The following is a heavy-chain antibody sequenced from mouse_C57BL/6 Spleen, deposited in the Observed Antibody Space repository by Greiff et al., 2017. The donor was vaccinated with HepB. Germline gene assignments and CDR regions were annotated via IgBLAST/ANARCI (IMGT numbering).Heavy chain of an antibody. CDR2: ISSGSSTI. J-gene: IGHJ2*01. CDR3: ARTYYYGSSYDFDY. D-gene: IGHD1-1*01. CDR1: GFTFSDYG. Sequence: EVHLVESGGGLVKPGGSLKLSCAASGFTFSDYGMHWVRQAPEKGLEWVAYISSGSSTIYYADTVKGRFTIPRDNAKNTLFLQMTSLRSEDTAMYYCARTYYYGSSYDFDYWGQGTTLTVSS. V-gene: IGHV5-17*01.